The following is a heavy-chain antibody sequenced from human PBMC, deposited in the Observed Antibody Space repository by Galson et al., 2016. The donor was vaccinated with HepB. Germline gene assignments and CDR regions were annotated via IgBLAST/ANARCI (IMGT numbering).Heavy chain of an antibody. CDR1: RFTFSSYA. J-gene: IGHJ4*02. CDR2: ISGRGSVT. Sequence: SLRLSCAASRFTFSSYAMSWVRQAPGKGLEWVSGISGRGSVTFNADSVEGRFTISRDNSKNTLYLQMNSLRAEDTAVYYCVKGSRHDPTYGGNEAYFDYWGQGTLVTVSA. V-gene: IGHV3-23*01. D-gene: IGHD4-23*01. CDR3: VKGSRHDPTYGGNEAYFDY.